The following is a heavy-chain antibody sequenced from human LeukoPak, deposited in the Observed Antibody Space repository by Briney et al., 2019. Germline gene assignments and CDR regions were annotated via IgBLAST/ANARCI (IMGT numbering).Heavy chain of an antibody. J-gene: IGHJ4*02. Sequence: GGSLRLSCVASGITFSTYGMNWVRQAPGKGLGGVANIKPGGGERYYVDSVKGRFTISRDNAKNSVDLQMNSLRVEDTAVYYCMRGGGDYWGQGTLVTVSS. CDR3: MRGGGDY. CDR1: GITFSTYG. D-gene: IGHD3-16*01. CDR2: IKPGGGER. V-gene: IGHV3-7*01.